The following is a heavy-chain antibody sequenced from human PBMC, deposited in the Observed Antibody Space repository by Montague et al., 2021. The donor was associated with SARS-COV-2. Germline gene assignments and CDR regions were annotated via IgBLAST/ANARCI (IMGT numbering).Heavy chain of an antibody. J-gene: IGHJ3*01. Sequence: SETLSLTCTVSSGSISSYYWSWIRQPPGKGLEWIGYIYYSGSTNYNPSLKSRVTISVDTSKNQFSLKLSSVTAADTATYYCARGQVTIFAVLIMLPAAGALDLWGQGTTVTVSS. CDR2: IYYSGST. CDR3: ARGQVTIFAVLIMLPAAGALDL. CDR1: SGSISSYY. D-gene: IGHD3-3*01. V-gene: IGHV4-59*12.